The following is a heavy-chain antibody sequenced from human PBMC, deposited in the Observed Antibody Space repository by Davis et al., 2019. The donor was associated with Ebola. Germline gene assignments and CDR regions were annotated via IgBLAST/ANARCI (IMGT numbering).Heavy chain of an antibody. CDR2: IIPIFDSV. D-gene: IGHD6-19*01. CDR3: ARDRVAVAGRGAFDI. V-gene: IGHV1-69*13. J-gene: IGHJ3*02. CDR1: GGTFSSYA. Sequence: AASVKVSCKVSGGTFSSYAISWVRQAPGQGLEWMGGIIPIFDSVKYAQKFHGRMTITADESTSTAYMELSSLRSEDTAVYYCARDRVAVAGRGAFDIWGQGTMVTVSS.